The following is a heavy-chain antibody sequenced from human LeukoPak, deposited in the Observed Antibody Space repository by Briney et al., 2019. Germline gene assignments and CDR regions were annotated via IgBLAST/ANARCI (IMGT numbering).Heavy chain of an antibody. CDR3: AKKVAGRNPFDY. Sequence: GGSMRLSCAASGFTFSSYVMGWVRQIPGQGLEWVSVISGGGDSTNHADSVKGRFTISRDHSKNTVYLQMNSLRAEDTAVYYCAKKVAGRNPFDYWGQGTLVTVSS. J-gene: IGHJ4*02. V-gene: IGHV3-23*01. CDR2: ISGGGDST. CDR1: GFTFSSYV. D-gene: IGHD6-19*01.